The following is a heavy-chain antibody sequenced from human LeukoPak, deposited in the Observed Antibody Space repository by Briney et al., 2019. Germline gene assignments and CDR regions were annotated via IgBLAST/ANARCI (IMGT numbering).Heavy chain of an antibody. CDR1: GFTFSSYE. CDR2: IDWISHGI. Sequence: PGGSLRLSCAASGFTFSSYEMNWVRQAPGKGLEWVSGIDWISHGIDYADSVKGRFTISRDNAKNSLYLQMNSLRPEDTALYYCVRDSRDDSGWSPGAYWGQGSLVTVSS. D-gene: IGHD6-19*01. CDR3: VRDSRDDSGWSPGAY. V-gene: IGHV3-9*01. J-gene: IGHJ4*02.